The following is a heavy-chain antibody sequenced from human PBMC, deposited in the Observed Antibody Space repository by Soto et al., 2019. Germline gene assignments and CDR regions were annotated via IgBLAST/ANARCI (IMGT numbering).Heavy chain of an antibody. CDR1: GGSISSYY. Sequence: QVQLQESGPGLVKPSETLSLTCTVSGGSISSYYWSWIRQPPGKGLEWIGYIYYSGSTNYNPSLKSRVTISVDTSKNQFSLKLSSVTAADTDVYYCARDWEYYYDSSGRAFDIWGQGTMVTVSS. D-gene: IGHD3-22*01. J-gene: IGHJ3*02. V-gene: IGHV4-59*01. CDR3: ARDWEYYYDSSGRAFDI. CDR2: IYYSGST.